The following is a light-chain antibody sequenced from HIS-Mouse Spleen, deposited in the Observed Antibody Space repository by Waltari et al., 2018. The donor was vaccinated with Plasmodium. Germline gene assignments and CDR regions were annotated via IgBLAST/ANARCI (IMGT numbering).Light chain of an antibody. J-gene: IGLJ2*01. CDR1: SPSIGDMS. CDR3: GTWDSSLSAGVV. Sequence: QSVLTQPPSVSAAAGQTVTIAVAGSSPSIGDMSISWYQQLPGTAPTHLIYDNNKRPSGIPDRSSGAKSSTTATLGITGRQTGDEADYYCGTWDSSLSAGVVFGGGTKLTVL. V-gene: IGLV1-51*01. CDR2: DNN.